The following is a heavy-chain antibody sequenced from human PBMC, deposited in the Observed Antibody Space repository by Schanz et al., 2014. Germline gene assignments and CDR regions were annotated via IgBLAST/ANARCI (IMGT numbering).Heavy chain of an antibody. CDR1: RFTISRNP. CDR2: ISGSSSTK. D-gene: IGHD2-2*01. J-gene: IGHJ4*02. V-gene: IGHV3-48*01. CDR3: AKVAPAATYLDS. Sequence: VHLVESGGGVVQPGRSLRLSCTGSRFTISRNPIHWVRQAPGKGLERVSYISGSSSTKYYADSVKGRFTISRDNGKKSLYLQMNSLSAEDTAVYYCAKVAPAATYLDSWGLGTLVTVSS.